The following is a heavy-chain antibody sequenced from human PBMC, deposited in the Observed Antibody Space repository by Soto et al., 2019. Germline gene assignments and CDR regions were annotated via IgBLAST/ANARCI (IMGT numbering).Heavy chain of an antibody. CDR1: GGSISSGGYY. D-gene: IGHD3-10*01. Sequence: QVQLQESGPGLVKPSQPLSLTCTVSGGSISSGGYYWTWIRQHPGKGLEWIGYIYYSGSTYYNPSRQSRVTIQVDTTKNKFSLKLRYVTAADTAVYYCARDKYYYGWGKDDMDVWGQGTTVTVSS. J-gene: IGHJ6*02. CDR3: ARDKYYYGWGKDDMDV. V-gene: IGHV4-31*03. CDR2: IYYSGST.